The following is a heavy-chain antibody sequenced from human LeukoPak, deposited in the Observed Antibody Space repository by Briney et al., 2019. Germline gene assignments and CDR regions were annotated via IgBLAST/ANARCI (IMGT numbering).Heavy chain of an antibody. Sequence: PSETLSLTCTVSGGSISSSSYYWGWIRQPPGNGLEWIGSIYYSGSTYYNPSLKSRVTISVDTSKNQFSLKLSSVTAADTAVYYCARDSYGSGSYYWRFDYWGQGTLVTVSS. V-gene: IGHV4-39*02. CDR3: ARDSYGSGSYYWRFDY. D-gene: IGHD3-10*01. J-gene: IGHJ4*02. CDR1: GGSISSSSYY. CDR2: IYYSGST.